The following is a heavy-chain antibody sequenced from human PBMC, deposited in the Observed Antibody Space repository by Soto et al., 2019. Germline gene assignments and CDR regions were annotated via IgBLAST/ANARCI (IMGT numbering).Heavy chain of an antibody. V-gene: IGHV3-7*01. J-gene: IGHJ1*01. CDR3: TSSWGWIGREVY. Sequence: PGGSLRLSCAASGFTFSTYWMNWVRQAPGKGLEWVANIKHDGSESYYVDSVKGRFTISRDNAKNSLYLQMNSLRAEDTAVYYCTSSWGWIGREVYWGQGTQVTVSS. CDR1: GFTFSTYW. D-gene: IGHD3-16*01. CDR2: IKHDGSES.